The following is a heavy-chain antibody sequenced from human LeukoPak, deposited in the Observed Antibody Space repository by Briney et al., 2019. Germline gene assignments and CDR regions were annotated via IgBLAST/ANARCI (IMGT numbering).Heavy chain of an antibody. D-gene: IGHD1-26*01. Sequence: PGGSLRLSCAASGFTFSRYAMSWVRQAPGKGLEWVSAISGSGGSTYYTDSVKGRFTISRDNSKSTLYLQMNSLSPEDTAVYYCAKDTDRGGSYLVDYFDYWGQGTLVTVSS. V-gene: IGHV3-23*01. CDR3: AKDTDRGGSYLVDYFDY. CDR1: GFTFSRYA. CDR2: ISGSGGST. J-gene: IGHJ4*02.